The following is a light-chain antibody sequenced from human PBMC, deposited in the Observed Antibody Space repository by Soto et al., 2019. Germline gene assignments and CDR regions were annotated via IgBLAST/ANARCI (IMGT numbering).Light chain of an antibody. CDR1: SRDVGLYNY. CDR2: DVS. J-gene: IGLJ1*01. Sequence: QSALTQPRSVSGSPGQSVTISCTGTSRDVGLYNYVSWYQQHPGKAPKLIIYDVSKRPSGVPDRFSGSKSGNTASLTISGLQAEDEGEYFCCSYGGSYTPYVFGTGTKVTVL. CDR3: CSYGGSYTPYV. V-gene: IGLV2-11*01.